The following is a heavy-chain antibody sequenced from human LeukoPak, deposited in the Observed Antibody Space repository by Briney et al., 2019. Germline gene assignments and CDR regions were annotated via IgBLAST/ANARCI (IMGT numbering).Heavy chain of an antibody. V-gene: IGHV3-7*01. CDR3: ARAGSHWHYVY. J-gene: IGHJ4*02. D-gene: IGHD3-10*01. Sequence: PGGSLRLSCAASGFTFSGFSMSWVRQSPTKGLEWVANIKRDGSERYYVDSVKGRFTISRDNAKNSLSLQMNNLRVEDTAVYYCARAGSHWHYVYWGQGTVVTVSS. CDR1: GFTFSGFS. CDR2: IKRDGSER.